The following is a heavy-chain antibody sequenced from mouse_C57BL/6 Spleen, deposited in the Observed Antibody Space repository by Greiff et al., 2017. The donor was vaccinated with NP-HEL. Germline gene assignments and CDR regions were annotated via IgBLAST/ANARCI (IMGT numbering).Heavy chain of an antibody. CDR3: ARKDGYFAMDY. V-gene: IGHV1-26*01. J-gene: IGHJ4*01. CDR2: INPNNGGT. Sequence: EVQLQQSGPELVKPGASVKISCKASGYTFTDYYMNWVKQSHGKSLEWIGDINPNNGGTSYNQKFKGKATLTVDKSSSTAYMELRSLTSEDSACYDCARKDGYFAMDYWGQGTSVTVAS. CDR1: GYTFTDYY.